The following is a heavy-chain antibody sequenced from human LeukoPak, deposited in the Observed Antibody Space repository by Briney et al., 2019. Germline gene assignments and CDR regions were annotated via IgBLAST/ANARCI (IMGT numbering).Heavy chain of an antibody. CDR1: GGSISSSSYY. Sequence: PSETLSPTCTVSGGSISSSSYYWGWIRQPPGKGLEWIGSIYYSGSTYYNPSLKSRVTISVDTSKNQFSLKLSSVTAADTAVYYCARDIAAAGTVGYYYYYMDVWGKGTTVTVSS. V-gene: IGHV4-39*07. CDR3: ARDIAAAGTVGYYYYYMDV. CDR2: IYYSGST. J-gene: IGHJ6*03. D-gene: IGHD6-13*01.